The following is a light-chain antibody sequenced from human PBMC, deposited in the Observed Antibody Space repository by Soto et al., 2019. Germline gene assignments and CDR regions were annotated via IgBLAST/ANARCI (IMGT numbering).Light chain of an antibody. J-gene: IGKJ1*01. V-gene: IGKV1-39*01. CDR3: QQSATTPWT. CDR2: AAS. Sequence: DIQMTQSPSSLSASVGDGVTITCRASQSVSRFLNWYQQQPGKAPNLLIYAASSLQSGVPSRFSGTGSGTEFSLTISSLRPEDFATYYCQQSATTPWTFGQGTRVEI. CDR1: QSVSRF.